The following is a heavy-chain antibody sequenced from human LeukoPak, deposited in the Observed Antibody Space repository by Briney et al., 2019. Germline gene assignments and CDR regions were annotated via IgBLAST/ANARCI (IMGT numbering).Heavy chain of an antibody. Sequence: PSQTLSLTCTVSGGSISSGGYYWRWIRQHPGKGLEWIGYIYYSGSTYYNPSLKSRVTISVDTSKNQFSLKLSSVTAADTAVYYCARVPYCSGGSCYESPFDYWGQGTLVTVSS. D-gene: IGHD2-15*01. CDR1: GGSISSGGYY. V-gene: IGHV4-31*03. CDR2: IYYSGST. J-gene: IGHJ4*02. CDR3: ARVPYCSGGSCYESPFDY.